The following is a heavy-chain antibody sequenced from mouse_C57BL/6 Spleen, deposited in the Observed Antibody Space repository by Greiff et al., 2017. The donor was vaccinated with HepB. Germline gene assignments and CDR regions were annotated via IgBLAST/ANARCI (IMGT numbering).Heavy chain of an antibody. CDR2: ISYDGSN. CDR3: ARGGYGSSWGYAMDY. CDR1: GYSITSGYY. D-gene: IGHD1-1*01. V-gene: IGHV3-6*01. J-gene: IGHJ4*01. Sequence: VQLKESGPGLVKPSQSLSLTCSVTGYSITSGYYWNWIRQFPGNKLEWMGYISYDGSNNYNPSLKNRIAITRDTSKNQFFLKLNSVTTEDTATYYCARGGYGSSWGYAMDYWGQGTSVTVSS.